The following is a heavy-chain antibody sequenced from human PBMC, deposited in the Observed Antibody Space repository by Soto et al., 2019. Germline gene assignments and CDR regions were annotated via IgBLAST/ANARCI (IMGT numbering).Heavy chain of an antibody. V-gene: IGHV1-18*01. D-gene: IGHD1-26*01. CDR2: ISPFNGHT. J-gene: IGHJ4*02. Sequence: HVQQVQSGGEVKKPGASVKVSCKPSGYTFTNYVISWVRQAPGQGLEYMGWISPFNGHTKYAQKFQGRVTLTTETSTSTAYMELRSLINDDTAVYYCARDAGSESYLAYWGQGTLVSVSS. CDR1: GYTFTNYV. CDR3: ARDAGSESYLAY.